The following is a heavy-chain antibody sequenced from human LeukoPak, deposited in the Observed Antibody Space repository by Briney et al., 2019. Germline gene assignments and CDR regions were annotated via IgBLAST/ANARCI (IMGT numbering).Heavy chain of an antibody. Sequence: PSETLSLTCAVSGASISDSWWSWIRQPPGKGLEWIGYIHYTGSTMYNPSLKSRVTISVDTSKNHFSLELTSVTAADTAVYYCARTGTNGGYWGQGTLVTVS. D-gene: IGHD1-7*01. CDR2: IHYTGST. J-gene: IGHJ4*02. CDR3: ARTGTNGGY. V-gene: IGHV4-59*01. CDR1: GASISDSW.